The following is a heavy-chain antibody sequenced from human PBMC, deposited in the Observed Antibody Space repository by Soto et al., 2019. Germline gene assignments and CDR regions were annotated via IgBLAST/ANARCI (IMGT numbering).Heavy chain of an antibody. J-gene: IGHJ4*02. Sequence: AGGSLRLSCAASGFTFSSYGMHWVRQAPGKGLEWVAVISYDGSNKYYADSVKGRFTISRDNSKNTLYLQMNSLRAEDTAVYYCAKTPGYCSSTSCYPPDYWGQGTLVTVYS. CDR3: AKTPGYCSSTSCYPPDY. CDR1: GFTFSSYG. CDR2: ISYDGSNK. V-gene: IGHV3-30*18. D-gene: IGHD2-2*01.